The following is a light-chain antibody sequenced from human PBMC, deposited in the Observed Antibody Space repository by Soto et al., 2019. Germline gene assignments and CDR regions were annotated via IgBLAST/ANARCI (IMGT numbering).Light chain of an antibody. V-gene: IGKV3-20*01. J-gene: IGKJ2*01. CDR1: QSVSASY. CDR3: QQYGLSPYT. CDR2: GAS. Sequence: EIVLTQSPGTLSLSPGERATLSCRASQSVSASYFAWYQHKPGQAPRLLIYGASSRATGIPDRFSGSGSGTDFTLPISRLEPEDFAVYYCQQYGLSPYTFGRGTKLEI.